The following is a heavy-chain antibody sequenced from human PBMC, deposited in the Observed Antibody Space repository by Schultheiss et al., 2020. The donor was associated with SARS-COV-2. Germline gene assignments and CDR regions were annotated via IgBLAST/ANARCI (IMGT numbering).Heavy chain of an antibody. CDR3: ARVNDYYDSSGYAY. V-gene: IGHV1-2*06. J-gene: IGHJ4*02. CDR1: GYTFTGYY. CDR2: INPNSGGT. Sequence: ASVKVSCKASGYTFTGYYMHWVRQAPGQGLEWMGRINPNSGGTNYAQKFQGRVTMTRDTSISTAYMELSRLRSDDTAVYYCARVNDYYDSSGYAYWGQGTLVTSPQ. D-gene: IGHD3-22*01.